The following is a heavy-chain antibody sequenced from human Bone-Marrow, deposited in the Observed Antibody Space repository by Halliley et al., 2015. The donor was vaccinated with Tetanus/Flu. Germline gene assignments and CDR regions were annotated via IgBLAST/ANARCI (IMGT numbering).Heavy chain of an antibody. Sequence: SLRLSCAASGFTFDDYAMHWVRQAPGKGLEWVSGISWNSDTIGYADSVKGRFTISRDNAKNSLYLQMNSLRPEDTALYYCAREGDFYYYYYPLDVWGQGTTVTVSS. J-gene: IGHJ6*02. CDR3: AREGDFYYYYYPLDV. CDR1: GFTFDDYA. V-gene: IGHV3-9*01. CDR2: ISWNSDTI.